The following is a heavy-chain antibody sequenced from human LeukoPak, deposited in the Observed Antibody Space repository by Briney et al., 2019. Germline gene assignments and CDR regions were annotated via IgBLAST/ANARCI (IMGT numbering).Heavy chain of an antibody. D-gene: IGHD3-22*01. J-gene: IGHJ3*02. CDR3: AKVRSMIVVVRDAFDI. CDR1: GFTFSSYW. Sequence: GGSLRLSCAASGFTFSSYWMTWVRQAPGKGLEWVANMKQDGSEIYYVDSVKGRFTISRDNAKNTLYLQLNSLRAEDTAVYYCAKVRSMIVVVRDAFDIWGQGTMVTVSS. CDR2: MKQDGSEI. V-gene: IGHV3-7*03.